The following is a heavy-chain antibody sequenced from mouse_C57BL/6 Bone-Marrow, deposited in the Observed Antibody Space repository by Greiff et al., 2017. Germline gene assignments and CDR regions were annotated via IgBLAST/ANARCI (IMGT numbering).Heavy chain of an antibody. D-gene: IGHD1-1*01. V-gene: IGHV1-22*01. J-gene: IGHJ1*03. Sequence: EVQLQESGPELVKPGASVKMSCKASGYSFTDYNMHWVKQSHGKSLEWIGYINPNNGGTSYNQTVKGKATLTVNKSSSTAYMELRSLTSEDSAVYYCARITTVVAPYFDVWGTGTTVTVSS. CDR1: GYSFTDYN. CDR3: ARITTVVAPYFDV. CDR2: INPNNGGT.